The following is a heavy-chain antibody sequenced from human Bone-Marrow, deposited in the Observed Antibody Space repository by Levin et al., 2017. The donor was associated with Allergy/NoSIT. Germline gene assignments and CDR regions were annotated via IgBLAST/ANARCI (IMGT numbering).Heavy chain of an antibody. CDR2: MYYSGSSGST. V-gene: IGHV4-59*01. J-gene: IGHJ4*02. D-gene: IGHD3-22*01. Sequence: GSLRLSCTVSGGSISPSYWSWIRQPPGKGLEWIGYMYYSGSSGSTNNNPSLKSRVTISVDTSKNQFSLKLNSVPAPDTAVYFCARVSYYETSGYYYRGWYYFDSWGQGTLVTVSS. CDR1: GGSISPSY. CDR3: ARVSYYETSGYYYRGWYYFDS.